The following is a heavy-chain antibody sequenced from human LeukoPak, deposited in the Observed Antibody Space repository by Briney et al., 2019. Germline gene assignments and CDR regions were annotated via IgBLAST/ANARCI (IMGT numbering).Heavy chain of an antibody. CDR3: ARQFTMIVVAFDY. V-gene: IGHV3-30*04. CDR1: GFTFSSYA. Sequence: GGSLRLSRAASGFTFSSYAMHWVRQAPGKGLEWVAVISYDGSNKYYADSVKGRFTISRDNSKNTLYLQMNSLRAEDTAVYYCARQFTMIVVAFDYWGQGTLVTVSS. CDR2: ISYDGSNK. D-gene: IGHD3-22*01. J-gene: IGHJ4*02.